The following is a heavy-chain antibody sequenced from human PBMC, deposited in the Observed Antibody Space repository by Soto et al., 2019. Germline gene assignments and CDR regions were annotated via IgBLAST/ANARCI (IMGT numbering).Heavy chain of an antibody. CDR2: IKDDGSQT. CDR1: GFTFSDFW. Sequence: GGSLRLSCAASGFTFSDFWMSWVRQAPGRRLEWVANIKDDGSQTFYLDSVRGRFSVSRDNAKNSLHLQMNSLTADDTAVYYCARVVEVARYRDIWGQGTLVTVSS. CDR3: ARVVEVARYRDI. D-gene: IGHD3-16*02. V-gene: IGHV3-7*05. J-gene: IGHJ4*02.